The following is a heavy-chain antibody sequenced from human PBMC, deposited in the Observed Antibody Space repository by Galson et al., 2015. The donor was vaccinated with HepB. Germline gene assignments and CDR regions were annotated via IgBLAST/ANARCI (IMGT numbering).Heavy chain of an antibody. CDR3: ARGSTAQWELPLDY. CDR2: MNPNSGNT. V-gene: IGHV1-8*01. Sequence: SVKVSCKASGYTFTSYDINWVRQATGQGLEWMGWMNPNSGNTGYAQKFQGRVTMTRNTSISTAYMELSSLRSEDTAVYYCARGSTAQWELPLDYWGQGTLVTVSS. J-gene: IGHJ4*02. CDR1: GYTFTSYD. D-gene: IGHD1-26*01.